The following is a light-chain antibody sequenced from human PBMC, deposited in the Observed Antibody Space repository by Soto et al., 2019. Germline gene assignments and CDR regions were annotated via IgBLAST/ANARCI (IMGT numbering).Light chain of an antibody. CDR1: QSVSSSY. V-gene: IGKV3D-20*02. CDR3: QNRNRWPLA. Sequence: EIVLTQSPGTLSLSPGGRATLSCRASQSVSSSYLAWYQQKPGQAPRLLIYGASSRATGIPARFSGSGFGTDFTLTISSLEPEDFAVYYCQNRNRWPLAFGGGTKVDIK. CDR2: GAS. J-gene: IGKJ4*01.